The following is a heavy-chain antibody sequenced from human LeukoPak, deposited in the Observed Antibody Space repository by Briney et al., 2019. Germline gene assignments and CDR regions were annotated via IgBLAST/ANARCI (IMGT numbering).Heavy chain of an antibody. J-gene: IGHJ6*03. V-gene: IGHV1-2*02. Sequence: ASVTVSYKASGYTFTHYYMHWVGQAPGQGREGMGWINPNSGGTNYAQKFQGRVTMTRDTSISTADMELKRLRSDDTAVDYGASPGLSYSTSSGRGDYYYYMDVWGKGTTVTVSS. D-gene: IGHD6-6*01. CDR2: INPNSGGT. CDR3: ASPGLSYSTSSGRGDYYYYMDV. CDR1: GYTFTHYY.